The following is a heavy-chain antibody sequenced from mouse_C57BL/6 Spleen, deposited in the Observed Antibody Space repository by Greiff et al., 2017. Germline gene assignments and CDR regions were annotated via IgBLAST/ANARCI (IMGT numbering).Heavy chain of an antibody. D-gene: IGHD2-1*01. Sequence: VKLMESGPGLVQPSQSLSITCTVSGFSLTSYGVHWVRQSPGKGLEWLGVIWRGGSTDYNAAFISRLSISKDNPKSQVFFKMNSLQANDAAIYYCARNYGNSPFDYWGQGTTLTVSS. V-gene: IGHV2-2*02. CDR3: ARNYGNSPFDY. J-gene: IGHJ2*01. CDR2: IWRGGST. CDR1: GFSLTSYG.